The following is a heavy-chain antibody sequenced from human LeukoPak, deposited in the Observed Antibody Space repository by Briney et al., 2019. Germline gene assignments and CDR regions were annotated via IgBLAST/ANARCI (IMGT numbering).Heavy chain of an antibody. D-gene: IGHD3-10*01. CDR2: ISGSGGST. CDR3: AKRPRGNYLDPFDY. V-gene: IGHV3-23*01. J-gene: IGHJ4*02. CDR1: GFTFSSYA. Sequence: GGSLRLSRAASGFTFSSYAMSWVRQAPGKGLEWVSGISGSGGSTYYADSVKGRFTISRDNSKNRLYLQMNSLRAEDTAVYYCAKRPRGNYLDPFDYWGQGTLVTVSS.